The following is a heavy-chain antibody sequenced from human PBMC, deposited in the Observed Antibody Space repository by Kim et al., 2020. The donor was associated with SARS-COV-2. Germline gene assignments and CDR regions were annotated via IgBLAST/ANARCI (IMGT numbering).Heavy chain of an antibody. CDR2: ISSSGSTI. CDR1: GFTFSDYY. V-gene: IGHV3-11*01. Sequence: GGSLRLSCAASGFTFSDYYMSWIRQAPGKGLEWVSYISSSGSTIYYADSVKGRFTISRDNAKNSLYLQMNSLRAEDTAVYYCAREVFNDILTGYSLGTVGLYYGMDVWGQGTTVTVSS. J-gene: IGHJ6*02. CDR3: AREVFNDILTGYSLGTVGLYYGMDV. D-gene: IGHD3-9*01.